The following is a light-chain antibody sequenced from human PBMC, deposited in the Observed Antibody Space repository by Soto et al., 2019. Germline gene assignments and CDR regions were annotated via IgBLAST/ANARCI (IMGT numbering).Light chain of an antibody. CDR2: DNN. V-gene: IGLV1-51*01. CDR1: SSNIGNNY. CDR3: GTWDSSLRRV. Sequence: QAVVTQPPSVSAAPGQKVTISCSGSSSNIGNNYVSWYQQLPGTAPKLLIYDNNKRPSGIPDRFSGSKSGTSATLGITGLQTGDEADYYCGTWDSSLRRVFGGGTKLTVL. J-gene: IGLJ2*01.